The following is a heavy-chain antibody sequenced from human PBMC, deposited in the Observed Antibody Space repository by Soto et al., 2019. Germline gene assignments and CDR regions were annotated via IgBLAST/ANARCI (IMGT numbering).Heavy chain of an antibody. J-gene: IGHJ4*02. Sequence: GGSLRLSCEASGLTFSSSWMHWVRQAPGKGLVWVSRISIGGSETYYADSVKGRFTISRDNARNTLYLQMDRLRAEDTAVYFCVRGYTGYGNFDYWGQGTLVTVSS. CDR3: VRGYTGYGNFDY. D-gene: IGHD5-12*01. V-gene: IGHV3-74*01. CDR1: GLTFSSSW. CDR2: ISIGGSET.